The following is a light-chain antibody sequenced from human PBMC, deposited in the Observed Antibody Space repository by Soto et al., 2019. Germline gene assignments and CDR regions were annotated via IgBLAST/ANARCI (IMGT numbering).Light chain of an antibody. Sequence: DIVMTQSPDSLAVSLGERATINCKYSHSVLYSSNNKIYLAWYQQKPGHPPKLLIYWASTRESGVPDRYSGSGSGTDFTLTISSLQAEDVAVYYCQQYYSTPWTFGQGTKVEIK. CDR2: WAS. V-gene: IGKV4-1*01. CDR3: QQYYSTPWT. CDR1: HSVLYSSNNKIY. J-gene: IGKJ1*01.